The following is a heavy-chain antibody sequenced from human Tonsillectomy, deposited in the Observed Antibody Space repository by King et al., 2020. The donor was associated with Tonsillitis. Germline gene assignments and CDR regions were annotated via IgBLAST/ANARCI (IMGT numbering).Heavy chain of an antibody. V-gene: IGHV2-70*11. D-gene: IGHD4-23*01. CDR1: GFSLSTSGMC. CDR2: IDWDDDK. Sequence: TLKESGPALVKPTQTLTLTCTFSGFSLSTSGMCVSWIRQPPGKALEWLARIDWDDDKYHSTSLKTRLTISKDTSKNQVVLTMTNMDPVDTATYYRARTHPLASSNSYSYGMDVWGQGTTVTVSS. J-gene: IGHJ6*02. CDR3: ARTHPLASSNSYSYGMDV.